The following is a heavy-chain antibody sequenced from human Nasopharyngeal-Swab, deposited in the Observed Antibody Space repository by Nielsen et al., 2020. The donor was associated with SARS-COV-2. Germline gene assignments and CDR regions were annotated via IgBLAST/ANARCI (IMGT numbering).Heavy chain of an antibody. Sequence: SVKVSCKASGDTFSSHSISWVRQAPGQGLEWMGGIIPIFAIANYAQKFQGRVTITADKSTNTAHMELSSLRSEDTAVYYCAREGDTAMVTNYFDSWGQGTLVTVSS. J-gene: IGHJ4*02. V-gene: IGHV1-69*10. CDR2: IIPIFAIA. CDR1: GDTFSSHS. D-gene: IGHD5-18*01. CDR3: AREGDTAMVTNYFDS.